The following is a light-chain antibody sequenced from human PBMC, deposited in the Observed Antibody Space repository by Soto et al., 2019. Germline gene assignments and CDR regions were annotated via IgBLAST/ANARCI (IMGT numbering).Light chain of an antibody. CDR3: QQYFSSPYT. CDR2: GTS. CDR1: QTVDSNN. J-gene: IGKJ2*01. Sequence: EIVLTQAPGNLALSPGERATLSCRASQTVDSNNFAVYQQKPGQAPRVLIYGTSSWATCIPDRFSGSGSGTDFTLNVSRMVPADFAVYYCQQYFSSPYTFGQGTKLEI. V-gene: IGKV3-20*01.